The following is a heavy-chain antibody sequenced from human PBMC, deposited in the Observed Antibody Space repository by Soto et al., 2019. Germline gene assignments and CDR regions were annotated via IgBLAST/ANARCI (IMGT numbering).Heavy chain of an antibody. CDR3: ATSYDTGFDP. CDR2: IKVDSGYT. V-gene: IGHV1-18*04. D-gene: IGHD3-9*01. CDR1: GYPFIKYG. Sequence: QLQLVQSAAEVKKPGASVRVSCKAYGYPFIKYGISWIRQAPEQGLEWMGWIKVDSGYTNYAQKFQGRVTMTADTSSDTAVMELRSLRLDDTAVYFCATSYDTGFDPWGQGNLVSVSS. J-gene: IGHJ5*02.